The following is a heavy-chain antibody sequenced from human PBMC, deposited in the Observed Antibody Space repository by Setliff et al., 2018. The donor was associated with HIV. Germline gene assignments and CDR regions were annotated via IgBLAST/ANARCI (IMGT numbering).Heavy chain of an antibody. D-gene: IGHD3-22*01. CDR1: GFTFSTYS. V-gene: IGHV3-48*01. CDR3: ARASRGGYYDSSAYAY. CDR2: ISGSSSTI. J-gene: IGHJ4*02. Sequence: GGSLRLSCAASGFTFSTYSMNWVRQAPGKGLEWVSYISGSSSTIYYADSVKGRSTISRDNAKNSLYLQMNSLRAEDTAAYYCARASRGGYYDSSAYAYWGQGTLVTVSS.